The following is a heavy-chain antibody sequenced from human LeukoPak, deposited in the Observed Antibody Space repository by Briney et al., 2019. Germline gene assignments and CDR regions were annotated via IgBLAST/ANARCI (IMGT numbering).Heavy chain of an antibody. D-gene: IGHD1-26*01. CDR2: ISYDGSNK. J-gene: IGHJ5*02. V-gene: IGHV3-30*19. Sequence: PGGSLRLSCAASGFTFSSYGMHWVRQAPGKGLEWVAVISYDGSNKYYADSVKGRFTISRDNSKNTLYLQMNSLRAEDTAVYYCARDLGVGATSDNWFDPWGQGTLVTVSS. CDR1: GFTFSSYG. CDR3: ARDLGVGATSDNWFDP.